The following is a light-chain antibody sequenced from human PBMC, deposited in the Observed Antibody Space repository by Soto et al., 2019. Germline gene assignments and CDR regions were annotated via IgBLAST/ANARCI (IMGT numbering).Light chain of an antibody. J-gene: IGKJ1*01. CDR1: QGISSY. V-gene: IGKV1-5*03. CDR2: KAS. Sequence: DIQVTQSPSSLSASVGDRVTITCRASQGISSYLAWYQQKPGKAPKLLIYKASTLKSGVPSRFSGSGSGTEFTLTISSLQPDDFATYYCQHYNSYSEAFGQGTKVDNK. CDR3: QHYNSYSEA.